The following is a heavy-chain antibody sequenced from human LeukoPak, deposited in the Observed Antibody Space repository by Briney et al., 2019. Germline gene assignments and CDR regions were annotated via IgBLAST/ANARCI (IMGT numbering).Heavy chain of an antibody. CDR1: GFIFSSHG. CDR3: AKDDAWGRYKD. Sequence: QAGGSLRLSCAASGFIFSSHGMNWVRQAPGKGLEWVSGVSPSGDITYYADSVKGRFTISRDNSKNTVSLQMNSLRGDDTAVYYCAKDDAWGRYKDWGQGTLVTVSS. V-gene: IGHV3-23*01. J-gene: IGHJ1*01. CDR2: VSPSGDIT. D-gene: IGHD3-16*01.